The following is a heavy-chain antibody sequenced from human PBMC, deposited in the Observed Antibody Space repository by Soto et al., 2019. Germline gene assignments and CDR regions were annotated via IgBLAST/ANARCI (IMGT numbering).Heavy chain of an antibody. J-gene: IGHJ5*02. CDR2: VIGSGGST. D-gene: IGHD6-6*01. V-gene: IGHV3-23*01. Sequence: GGSLRLSCAASGFTFSRYAMSWVRQAPGRGLEWVSTVIGSGGSTYYADSVKGRFTISRDNSKNTLYLQMNSLRAEDTAVYYCAKEIGSSSLNWFDPCGQGTMVTV. CDR1: GFTFSRYA. CDR3: AKEIGSSSLNWFDP.